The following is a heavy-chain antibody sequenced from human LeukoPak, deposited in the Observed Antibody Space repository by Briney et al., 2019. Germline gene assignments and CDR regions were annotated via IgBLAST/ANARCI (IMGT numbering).Heavy chain of an antibody. CDR3: ARVGPTVTPNDY. V-gene: IGHV4-38-2*01. D-gene: IGHD4-17*01. CDR1: GYSISSGYY. Sequence: SETLSLTCAVSGYSISSGYYWGWVRQPTGKGLEWIGSIYHSGSTYYNPSLRSRVTISLDTSKNQFSLKLSSVTAADTAVYFCARVGPTVTPNDYWGQGTLVTVSS. J-gene: IGHJ4*02. CDR2: IYHSGST.